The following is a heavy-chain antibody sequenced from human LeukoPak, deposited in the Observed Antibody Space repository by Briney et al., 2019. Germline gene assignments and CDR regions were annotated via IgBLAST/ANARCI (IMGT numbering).Heavy chain of an antibody. CDR2: MYHSGTT. D-gene: IGHD3-22*01. Sequence: PSETLSLTCTVFGGSIGIIDYWWAWIRQSPGKGLEWIATMYHSGTTHYNLALRSRVSISVDTSQNQFSLKVTSVTTADTAVYYCASTGYYYDSSGYYYADYWGQGTLVTVSS. J-gene: IGHJ4*02. CDR3: ASTGYYYDSSGYYYADY. CDR1: GGSIGIIDYW. V-gene: IGHV4-39*01.